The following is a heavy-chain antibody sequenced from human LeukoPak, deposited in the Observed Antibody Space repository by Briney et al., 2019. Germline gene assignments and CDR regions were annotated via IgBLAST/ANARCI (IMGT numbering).Heavy chain of an antibody. CDR2: INPSGGST. Sequence: ASVKVSCKASGYTFTSYYMHWVRHAPGQGLEWMGIINPSGGSTSYAQKFQGRVTMTRDTSTSTVYMELSSLRSEDTAVYYCARAGMVRGVPPLDWGQGTLVTVSS. J-gene: IGHJ4*02. V-gene: IGHV1-46*01. CDR3: ARAGMVRGVPPLD. D-gene: IGHD3-10*01. CDR1: GYTFTSYY.